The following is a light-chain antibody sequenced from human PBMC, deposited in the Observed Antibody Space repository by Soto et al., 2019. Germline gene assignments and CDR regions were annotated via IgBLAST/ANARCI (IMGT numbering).Light chain of an antibody. Sequence: SVLTQPPSVSGSPGQSVTISCTGTSSDVGGHDRVSWYQQPPGTAPKVIIYEVTNRPSGVPDRFSGSKSGNTASLTISGLQAADEATYYCSSFTSDTTLVFGGGTKLTVL. CDR3: SSFTSDTTLV. J-gene: IGLJ2*01. V-gene: IGLV2-18*02. CDR1: SSDVGGHDR. CDR2: EVT.